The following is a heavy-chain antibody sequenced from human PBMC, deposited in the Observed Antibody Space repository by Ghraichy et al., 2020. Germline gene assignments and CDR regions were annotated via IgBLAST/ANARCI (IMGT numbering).Heavy chain of an antibody. CDR1: GFTFSSYA. CDR2: ISGSGGST. D-gene: IGHD3-3*01. Sequence: GGSLRLSCAASGFTFSSYAMSWVRQAPGKGLEWVSAISGSGGSTYYADSVKGRFTISRDNSKNTLYLQMNSLRAEDTAVYYCAKAQPLRSKPYYYYYGMDVWGQGTTVTVSS. V-gene: IGHV3-23*01. CDR3: AKAQPLRSKPYYYYYGMDV. J-gene: IGHJ6*02.